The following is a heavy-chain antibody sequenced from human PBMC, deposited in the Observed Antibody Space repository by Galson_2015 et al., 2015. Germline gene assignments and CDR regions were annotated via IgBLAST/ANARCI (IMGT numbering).Heavy chain of an antibody. Sequence: SLRLSCAASGFTFSSYSMNWVRQAPGKGLEWVSYISSSSSTIYYADSVKGRFTISRDNAKNSLYLQMNSLRDEDTAVYYCARGGVTIFGVVIPLDYWGQGTLVTVSS. CDR3: ARGGVTIFGVVIPLDY. V-gene: IGHV3-48*02. D-gene: IGHD3-3*01. CDR1: GFTFSSYS. J-gene: IGHJ4*02. CDR2: ISSSSSTI.